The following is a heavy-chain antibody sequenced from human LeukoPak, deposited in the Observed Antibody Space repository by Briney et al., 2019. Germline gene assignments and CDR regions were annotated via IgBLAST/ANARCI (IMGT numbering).Heavy chain of an antibody. CDR1: GGSFSGYY. J-gene: IGHJ5*02. V-gene: IGHV4-34*01. CDR2: INHSGST. D-gene: IGHD3-9*01. Sequence: PSETLSLTCAVYGGSFSGYYWSWIRQPPGKGLEWIGEINHSGSTNYNPSLKSRVTISVDTSKNQFSLKLSSVTAADTAVYYCAREGVCPLRYFDWLSKGDWFDPWGQGTLVTVSS. CDR3: AREGVCPLRYFDWLSKGDWFDP.